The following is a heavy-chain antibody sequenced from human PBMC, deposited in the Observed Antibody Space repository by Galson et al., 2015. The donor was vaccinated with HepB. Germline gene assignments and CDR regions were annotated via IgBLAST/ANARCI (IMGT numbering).Heavy chain of an antibody. Sequence: SLRLSCAASGFTFSSYWMSWVRQAPGKGLEWVANIKQDGSEKYYVDSVKGRFTISRDNAKNSLYLQMNSLRAEDTAVYYCARESSVTMVRGVIPYYYYGMDVWGQGTTVTVSS. CDR2: IKQDGSEK. CDR3: ARESSVTMVRGVIPYYYYGMDV. J-gene: IGHJ6*02. CDR1: GFTFSSYW. D-gene: IGHD3-10*01. V-gene: IGHV3-7*03.